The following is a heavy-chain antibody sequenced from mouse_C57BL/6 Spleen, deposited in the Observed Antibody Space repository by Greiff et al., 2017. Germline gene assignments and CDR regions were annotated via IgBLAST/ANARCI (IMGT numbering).Heavy chain of an antibody. CDR2: IRNKANNHAT. CDR3: TGSSYDGPNWYFDV. CDR1: GFTFSDAW. V-gene: IGHV6-6*01. J-gene: IGHJ1*03. Sequence: EVKLVESGGGLVQPGGSMKLSCAASGFTFSDAWMDWVRQSPEKGLEWVAEIRNKANNHATYYAESVKGRFTISRDDSKSSVYLQMNSLRAEDTGIYYCTGSSYDGPNWYFDVWGTGTTVTVSS. D-gene: IGHD2-3*01.